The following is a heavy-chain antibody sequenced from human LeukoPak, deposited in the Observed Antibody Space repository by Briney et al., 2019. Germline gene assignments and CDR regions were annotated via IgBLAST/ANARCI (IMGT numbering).Heavy chain of an antibody. CDR3: ARSVGEWLLDAFDI. Sequence: PGGSLTLSCKASGFTISSYWMNWVRQAPGQGLEWVANIKQDGSEKYYVDFVKGRFTISRDNAKNSLYLQMNSLRAEDTAVYCCARSVGEWLLDAFDIWGQGTMVTVSS. V-gene: IGHV3-7*01. D-gene: IGHD3-3*01. J-gene: IGHJ3*02. CDR1: GFTISSYW. CDR2: IKQDGSEK.